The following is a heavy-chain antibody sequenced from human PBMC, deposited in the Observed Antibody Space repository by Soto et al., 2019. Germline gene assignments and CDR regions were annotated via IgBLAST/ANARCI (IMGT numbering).Heavy chain of an antibody. CDR3: ARAWGDYLNYAFDI. CDR2: MNPITGNT. V-gene: IGHV1-8*01. Sequence: QVQLVQSGAEVRKPGASVKVSCKAVGYTFTNHDVNWVRQATGQGLEWMAWMNPITGNTGYARKFQGRITVTRNTSISTAYMDLSSLRSDDTAVYYCARAWGDYLNYAFDIWGQGTMVTVSS. J-gene: IGHJ3*02. D-gene: IGHD4-17*01. CDR1: GYTFTNHD.